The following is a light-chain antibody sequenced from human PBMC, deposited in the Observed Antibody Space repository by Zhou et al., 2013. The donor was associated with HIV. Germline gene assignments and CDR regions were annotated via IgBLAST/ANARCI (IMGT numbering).Light chain of an antibody. CDR1: QSVFSN. V-gene: IGKV3-15*01. Sequence: EILMTQSPATLSVSPGESATLTCRASQSVFSNLAWYQQKLGQAPRLLIFGASTRATGVPDTFSGSGFGTEFTLTISHLQSEDFSVYYCQQYNYWPPWTFGQGTKVEIK. CDR2: GAS. CDR3: QQYNYWPPWT. J-gene: IGKJ1*01.